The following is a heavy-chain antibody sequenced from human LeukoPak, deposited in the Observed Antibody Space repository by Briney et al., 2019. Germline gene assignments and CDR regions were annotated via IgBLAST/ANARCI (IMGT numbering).Heavy chain of an antibody. CDR3: ARGPEKSGGYYYYYYMDV. J-gene: IGHJ6*03. Sequence: SETLSLTCTVSGGSISSYYWSWIRQPPGKGLEWIGYIYYSGSTNYNPSLKSRVTISVDTSKNQFSLKLSSVTAADTAVYCCARGPEKSGGYYYYYYMDVWGKGTTVTVSS. CDR2: IYYSGST. D-gene: IGHD3-3*01. V-gene: IGHV4-59*01. CDR1: GGSISSYY.